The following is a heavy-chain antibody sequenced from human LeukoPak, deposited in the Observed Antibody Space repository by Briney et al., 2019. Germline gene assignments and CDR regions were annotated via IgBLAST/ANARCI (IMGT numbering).Heavy chain of an antibody. CDR2: ISGSGGST. J-gene: IGHJ4*02. Sequence: GGSLRLSCAASGFTFSSYAMSWVRQAPGKGLEWVSAISGSGGSTYYADSVKGRFTISRDNSKNTLYLQMNSLRAEDTAVYYCAKGYYYDSSVPCFLDYWGQGTLVTVSS. CDR3: AKGYYYDSSVPCFLDY. V-gene: IGHV3-23*01. D-gene: IGHD3-22*01. CDR1: GFTFSSYA.